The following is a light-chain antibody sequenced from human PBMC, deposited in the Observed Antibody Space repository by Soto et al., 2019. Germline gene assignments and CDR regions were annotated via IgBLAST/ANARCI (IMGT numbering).Light chain of an antibody. CDR2: WAS. J-gene: IGKJ1*01. CDR3: QQYYTTPPT. Sequence: DIVMTQSPDSLAVSLGERATINCKSSQTILYSSNNKNYLAWYQQKPGQPPKLLIYWASTRESGVPDRFSGSGSEIDFTLTISSLQAEDVAVYFCQQYYTTPPTFGQGTKVEIK. V-gene: IGKV4-1*01. CDR1: QTILYSSNNKNY.